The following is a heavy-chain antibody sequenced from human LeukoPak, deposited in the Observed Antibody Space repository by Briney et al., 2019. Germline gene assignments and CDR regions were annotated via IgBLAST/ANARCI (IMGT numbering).Heavy chain of an antibody. CDR1: DGSISSYY. CDR2: IYFSGST. CDR3: ARAYYYGPGDYYYGMDV. J-gene: IGHJ6*02. Sequence: PSQTLSLTRTVSDGSISSYYWSWIRQPPGKGLEWIGYIYFSGSTNYDPSLKRRVTISVDASKNQFSLKLSSVTAADTAVYYCARAYYYGPGDYYYGMDVWGQGTTVTVSS. V-gene: IGHV4-59*01. D-gene: IGHD3-10*01.